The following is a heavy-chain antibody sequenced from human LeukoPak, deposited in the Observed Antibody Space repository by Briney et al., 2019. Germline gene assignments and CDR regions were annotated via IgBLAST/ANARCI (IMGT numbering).Heavy chain of an antibody. CDR2: ISGSGGIT. V-gene: IGHV3-23*01. CDR1: RFTFSTFA. J-gene: IGHJ4*02. D-gene: IGHD2-15*01. CDR3: AARPGEVAVPFDY. Sequence: GGSLRLSCAASRFTFSTFAMAWVRQAPGKGLEWVSLISGSGGITYYADSVNGRFTISRDNSKNTLYLQMHSLRAEDTAVYYCAARPGEVAVPFDYWGQGTLVTVSS.